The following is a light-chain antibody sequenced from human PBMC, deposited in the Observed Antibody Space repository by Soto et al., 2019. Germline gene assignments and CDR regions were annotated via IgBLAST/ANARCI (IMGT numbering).Light chain of an antibody. Sequence: DIPLTQSPASVSAAVGDRINISCRASQPIKTWLAWYQQKPGKGPKLLIYTASSLQTGVPSRFTGSGSGTDFSLTINSLQPEDFATYYCQQSYTTLWTFGQGTKVEIK. CDR3: QQSYTTLWT. CDR2: TAS. J-gene: IGKJ1*01. V-gene: IGKV1-12*01. CDR1: QPIKTW.